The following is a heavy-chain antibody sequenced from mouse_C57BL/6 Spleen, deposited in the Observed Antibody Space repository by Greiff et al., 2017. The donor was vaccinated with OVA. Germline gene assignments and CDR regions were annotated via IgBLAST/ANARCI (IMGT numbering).Heavy chain of an antibody. D-gene: IGHD1-1*01. V-gene: IGHV14-2*01. CDR1: GFNFKDYY. J-gene: IGHJ3*01. CDR3: AKYPEYYGSTAVFAY. CDR2: IDPEDGDT. Sequence: VQLQQSGAELVKPGASVKLSCTASGFNFKDYYMHWVKQRTEQGLEWIGRIDPEDGDTKYAAKFQGKATLTADTSSNTAYLQLSSLTTEDTAVYYCAKYPEYYGSTAVFAYWGQGTQVTVSA.